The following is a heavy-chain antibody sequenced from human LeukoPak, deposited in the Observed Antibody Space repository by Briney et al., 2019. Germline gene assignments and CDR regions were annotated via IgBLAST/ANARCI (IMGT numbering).Heavy chain of an antibody. D-gene: IGHD1-20*01. V-gene: IGHV3-7*03. CDR2: TTEEGSER. CDR3: ARDQIITGSTWSYYYVDV. CDR1: GFISSIYG. Sequence: GVTLRLSCAASGFISSIYGMTCARQAPGKGLEWVADTTEEGSERYYVDSVRGRVIISRDNAKNSVYLEMNSLRAEDTSVDYCARDQIITGSTWSYYYVDVWVKGATVTVCS. J-gene: IGHJ6*03.